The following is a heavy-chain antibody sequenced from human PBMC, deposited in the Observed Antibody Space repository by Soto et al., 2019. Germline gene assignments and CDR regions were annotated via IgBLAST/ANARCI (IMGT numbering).Heavy chain of an antibody. V-gene: IGHV3-23*01. CDR2: ISGGGGTT. D-gene: IGHD2-2*01. CDR3: AKCQDYQLQHYYYYYYMDV. Sequence: ESGGGLVQPGGSLRLSCAASGFTFSSYAMSWVRQAPGKGLEWVSAISGGGGTTYYADSVKGRFTISRDNSKNTLYLQMNSLRAEDTAVYYCAKCQDYQLQHYYYYYYMDVWGKGTTVTVSS. CDR1: GFTFSSYA. J-gene: IGHJ6*03.